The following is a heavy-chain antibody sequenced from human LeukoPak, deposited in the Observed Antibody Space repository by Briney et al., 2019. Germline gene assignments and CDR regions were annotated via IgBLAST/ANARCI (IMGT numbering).Heavy chain of an antibody. J-gene: IGHJ3*02. V-gene: IGHV1-18*01. CDR1: GYTFTSYG. CDR2: ISAYNGNT. D-gene: IGHD1-26*01. Sequence: ASVNVSCKASGYTFTSYGISWVRQAPGQGLEWMGWISAYNGNTNYAQKLQGRVTMTTDTSTSTAYMELRSLRSDDTAVYYCARAVGATNLQGGAFDIWGRGTMVTVAS. CDR3: ARAVGATNLQGGAFDI.